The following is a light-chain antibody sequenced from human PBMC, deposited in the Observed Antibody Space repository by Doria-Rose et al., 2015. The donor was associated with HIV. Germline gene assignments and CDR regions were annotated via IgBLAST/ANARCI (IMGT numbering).Light chain of an antibody. V-gene: IGKV3-20*01. CDR3: HKYGTSWT. CDR2: DGS. Sequence: TQSQGTLSLSPGERATLSCRASQSFSSTYLAWYQQKPGQAPSLLIYDGSTRATGIPDRFSASGSGTDFTLTINRLEPEDFALYYCHKYGTSWTFGQGTKVGI. J-gene: IGKJ1*01. CDR1: QSFSSTY.